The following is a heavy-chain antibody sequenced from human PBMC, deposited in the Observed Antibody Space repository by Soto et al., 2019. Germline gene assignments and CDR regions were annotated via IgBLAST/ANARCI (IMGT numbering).Heavy chain of an antibody. D-gene: IGHD2-21*02. CDR1: GDSISSYY. V-gene: IGHV4-59*01. CDR3: ARDLWGYCGADCYPLDV. J-gene: IGHJ6*02. Sequence: SETLSLTCSVSGDSISSYYWSWILQPPGKGLEWIGYMYNTGSTIYNPSLKSRVTISVDTSKNQFSLKLNSVTAADTAVYYCARDLWGYCGADCYPLDVWGQGTTVTVS. CDR2: MYNTGST.